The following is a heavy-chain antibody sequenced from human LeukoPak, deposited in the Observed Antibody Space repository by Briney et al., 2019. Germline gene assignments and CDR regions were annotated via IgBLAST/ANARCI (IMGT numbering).Heavy chain of an antibody. D-gene: IGHD4/OR15-4a*01. CDR2: SAHDEVEK. CDR1: GFTFSDYA. V-gene: IGHV3-30*18. Sequence: GGSLRLSCVGSGFTFSDYAIHWVRQAPGKGLEWVAVSAHDEVEKQFADSVKGRFTLSRDNSRDSVHLQMNRLRDEDAAVYYCAKDRGYGEHEPFESWGQGSLVTVSS. J-gene: IGHJ4*02. CDR3: AKDRGYGEHEPFES.